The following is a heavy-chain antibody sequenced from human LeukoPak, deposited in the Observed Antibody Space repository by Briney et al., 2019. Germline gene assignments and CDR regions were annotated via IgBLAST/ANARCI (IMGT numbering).Heavy chain of an antibody. J-gene: IGHJ5*02. D-gene: IGHD4-11*01. CDR1: GYTFTTYG. Sequence: GASVKVSCKASGYTFTTYGISWVRQAPGQGLEWMGWISGYDDGHTNHAQTFQGRVTMTTDTSTSTAYMELTSLRSDDTAVYYCARDFLLLGNYDLFDPWGQGTLVTVSS. V-gene: IGHV1-18*01. CDR3: ARDFLLLGNYDLFDP. CDR2: ISGYDDGHT.